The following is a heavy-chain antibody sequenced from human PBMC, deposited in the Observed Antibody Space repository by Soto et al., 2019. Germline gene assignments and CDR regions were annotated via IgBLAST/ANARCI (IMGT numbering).Heavy chain of an antibody. J-gene: IGHJ4*02. Sequence: SVKVSCKASGGTFSSYAISWVRQAPGQGLEWMGGIIPIFGTANYAQKFQGRVTITADESTSTAYMELSSLRSEDTAVYYCARGPNAYDSSGYYYDYWGQGTLVTVS. CDR1: GGTFSSYA. V-gene: IGHV1-69*13. CDR3: ARGPNAYDSSGYYYDY. D-gene: IGHD3-22*01. CDR2: IIPIFGTA.